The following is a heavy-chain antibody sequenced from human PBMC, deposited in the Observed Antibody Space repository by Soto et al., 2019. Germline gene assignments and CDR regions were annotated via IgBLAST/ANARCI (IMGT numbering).Heavy chain of an antibody. V-gene: IGHV4-61*01. Sequence: LSLTCTVSGGSVSSGSYYWSWIRQPPGKGLEWIGYIYYSGSTNYNPSLKSRVTISVDTSKNQFSLKLSSVTAADTAVYYCARDHPGYDFWSGYYRANWFDTWGQGTLVTVSS. CDR1: GGSVSSGSYY. D-gene: IGHD3-3*01. CDR2: IYYSGST. CDR3: ARDHPGYDFWSGYYRANWFDT. J-gene: IGHJ5*02.